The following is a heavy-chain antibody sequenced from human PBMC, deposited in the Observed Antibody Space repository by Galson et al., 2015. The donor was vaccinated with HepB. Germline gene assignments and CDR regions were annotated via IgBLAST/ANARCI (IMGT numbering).Heavy chain of an antibody. CDR3: ARAYGPQANWYFDL. V-gene: IGHV4-4*02. J-gene: IGHJ2*01. CDR2: IYHSGST. CDR1: GGSISSSNW. D-gene: IGHD4-17*01. Sequence: SETLSLTCAVSGGSISSSNWWSWVRQPPGKGLEWIGEIYHSGSTNYNPSLKSRVTISVDKSKNQFSLKLSSVTAADTAVYYCARAYGPQANWYFDLWGRGTLVTVSS.